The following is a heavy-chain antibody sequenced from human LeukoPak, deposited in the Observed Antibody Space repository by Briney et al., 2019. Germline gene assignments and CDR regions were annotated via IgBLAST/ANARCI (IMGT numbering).Heavy chain of an antibody. J-gene: IGHJ5*02. CDR3: AKDLMRDRWFGES. V-gene: IGHV3-30*02. D-gene: IGHD3-10*01. CDR1: GFPFTYYG. CDR2: IRFEGTEK. Sequence: PGGSLRLSCAASGFPFTYYGMHWVRQAPGKGLEWVAFIRFEGTEKFYADSVKGRLTISRDNSKNTLYLEINNVRVEDTAVYYCAKDLMRDRWFGESWGQGTLVTVSS.